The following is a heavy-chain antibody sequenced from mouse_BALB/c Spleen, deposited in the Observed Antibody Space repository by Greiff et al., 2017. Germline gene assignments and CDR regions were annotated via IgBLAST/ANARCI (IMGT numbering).Heavy chain of an antibody. CDR1: GYAFSSSW. J-gene: IGHJ2*01. CDR3: VRDVDFDY. CDR2: IYPGDGDT. Sequence: QVQLQQSGAELVKPGASVKISCKASGYAFSSSWMNWVKQRPGQGLQWIGRIYPGDGDTNYNGKFKGKATLTADKSSSTAYMQLSSLTSVDSAVYFCVRDVDFDYWGQGTTLTVSS. V-gene: IGHV1-80*01.